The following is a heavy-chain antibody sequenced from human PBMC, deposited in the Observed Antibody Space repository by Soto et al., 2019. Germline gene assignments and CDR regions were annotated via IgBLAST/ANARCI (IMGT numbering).Heavy chain of an antibody. CDR1: GGTFSSYA. Sequence: ASVKVSCKASGGTFSSYAISWVRQAPGQGLEWMGGIIPIFGTANYAQKFQGRVTITADKSTSTAYMELSSLRSEDTAVYYCARSYAYYYDSSGYLYYVDYWG. CDR2: IIPIFGTA. CDR3: ARSYAYYYDSSGYLYYVDY. V-gene: IGHV1-69*06. D-gene: IGHD3-22*01. J-gene: IGHJ4*01.